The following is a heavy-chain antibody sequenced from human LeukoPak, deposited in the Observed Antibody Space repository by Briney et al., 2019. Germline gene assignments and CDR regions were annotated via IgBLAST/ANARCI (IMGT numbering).Heavy chain of an antibody. Sequence: SETLSLTCAVYGGSFSGYYWSWIRQPPGKGLEWIGEINHSGSTNYNPSLKSRVTISADTSKNQFSLKLSSLTAADTAVYYCARTGPRQLIDYWGQGTLVTVSS. D-gene: IGHD6-19*01. CDR3: ARTGPRQLIDY. V-gene: IGHV4-34*01. CDR1: GGSFSGYY. CDR2: INHSGST. J-gene: IGHJ4*02.